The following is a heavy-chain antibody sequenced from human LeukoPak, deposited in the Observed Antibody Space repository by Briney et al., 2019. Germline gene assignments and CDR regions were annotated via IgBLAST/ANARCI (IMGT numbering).Heavy chain of an antibody. CDR1: GFTFSSYW. V-gene: IGHV3-74*01. CDR3: ARGYCGGDCYSDYYYGMGV. Sequence: GGSLRLSCAASGFTFSSYWMHWVRQAPGKGLVWVSRINSDGSSTSYADSVKGRFTISRDNAKNTLYLQMNSLRAEDTAVYYCARGYCGGDCYSDYYYGMGVWGQGTTVTASS. J-gene: IGHJ6*02. D-gene: IGHD2-21*02. CDR2: INSDGSST.